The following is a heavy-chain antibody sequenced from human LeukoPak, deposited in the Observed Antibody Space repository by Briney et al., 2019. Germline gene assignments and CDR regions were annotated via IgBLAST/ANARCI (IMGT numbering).Heavy chain of an antibody. CDR2: ISDSGGTT. J-gene: IGHJ4*02. Sequence: PGGSLRLSCAASGFTLRSFAMSWVRQAPGKGLDWVSAISDSGGTTYYADSVKGRFTISRDNSKNTLYLQVNSLRAEDTAVYYCANRRAYFFDNWGQGTLVTVSS. CDR1: GFTLRSFA. CDR3: ANRRAYFFDN. D-gene: IGHD3-10*01. V-gene: IGHV3-23*01.